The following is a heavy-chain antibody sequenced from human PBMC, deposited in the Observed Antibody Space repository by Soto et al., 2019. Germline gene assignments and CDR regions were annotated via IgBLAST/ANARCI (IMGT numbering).Heavy chain of an antibody. Sequence: ASVKVSCKASGYPFTSHYIHWVRHAPGQGFQWMGIINPRDGKTTYAQNFQGTITMTRDTSTSTLYLELTSLTSDDTAVYYCGRVGQVLAETFDSWGQGTLVTVSS. CDR1: GYPFTSHY. CDR3: GRVGQVLAETFDS. V-gene: IGHV1-46*01. J-gene: IGHJ4*02. D-gene: IGHD3-3*01. CDR2: INPRDGKT.